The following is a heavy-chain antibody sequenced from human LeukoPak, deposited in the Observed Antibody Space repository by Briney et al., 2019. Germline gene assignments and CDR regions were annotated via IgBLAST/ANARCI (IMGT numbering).Heavy chain of an antibody. CDR2: ISWNSGSI. CDR1: GFTFDDYA. J-gene: IGHJ4*02. V-gene: IGHV3-9*01. Sequence: GGSLRLSCAASGFTFDDYAMHWVRQAPGKGLEWVSGISWNSGSIGYADSVKGRFTISRDSAKNSLYLQMNSLRAEDTALYYCAKDPDYGGNSYYFDYWGQGTLVTVSS. CDR3: AKDPDYGGNSYYFDY. D-gene: IGHD4-23*01.